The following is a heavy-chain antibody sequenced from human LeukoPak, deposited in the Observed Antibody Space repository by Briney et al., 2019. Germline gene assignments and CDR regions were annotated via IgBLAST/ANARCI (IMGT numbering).Heavy chain of an antibody. CDR2: ISVYNGNT. Sequence: ASVKVSCKGSGYTFSSFGINWVRQAPGQGLEWMGWISVYNGNTNYAQKLQGRVTMTTDTSRSTAYMELRSLRSDDTAVYYCARARPNGRDGYRVFDYWGQGTLVTVSS. CDR1: GYTFSSFG. CDR3: ARARPNGRDGYRVFDY. J-gene: IGHJ4*02. D-gene: IGHD5-24*01. V-gene: IGHV1-18*01.